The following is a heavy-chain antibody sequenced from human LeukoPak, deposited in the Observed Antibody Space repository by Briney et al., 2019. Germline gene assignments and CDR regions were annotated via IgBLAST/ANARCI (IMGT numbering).Heavy chain of an antibody. V-gene: IGHV1-69*05. J-gene: IGHJ6*03. CDR1: GGTFSTNG. D-gene: IGHD7-27*01. CDR2: IIPIYGTP. Sequence: SVKVSCKASGGTFSTNGFSWVRQAPGQGLEWMGAIIPIYGTPKYAPRFQGRVTITTDESTSTAYMELSSLRSDDTAVYYCARDHWGIVENGYDYFYYDMDVWGKGTTVTVSS. CDR3: ARDHWGIVENGYDYFYYDMDV.